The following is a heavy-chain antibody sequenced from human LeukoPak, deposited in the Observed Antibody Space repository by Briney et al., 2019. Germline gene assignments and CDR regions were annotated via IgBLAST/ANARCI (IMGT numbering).Heavy chain of an antibody. D-gene: IGHD2-2*02. CDR2: INPNSGGT. Sequence: ASVKVSCKASGYTFTGYYMHWVRQAPGQGLEWMGRINPNSGGTNYAQKFQGRVTMTRDTSISTAYMELSSLRSEDTAVYYCANTRPDYYYMDVWGKGTTVTVSS. V-gene: IGHV1-2*06. J-gene: IGHJ6*03. CDR1: GYTFTGYY. CDR3: ANTRPDYYYMDV.